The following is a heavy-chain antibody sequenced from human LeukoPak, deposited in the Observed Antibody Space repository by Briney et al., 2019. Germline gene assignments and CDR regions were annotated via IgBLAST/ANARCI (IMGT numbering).Heavy chain of an antibody. J-gene: IGHJ4*02. CDR1: GGSISSSSYY. D-gene: IGHD5-18*01. CDR3: ARQHGYSYGNVDY. CDR2: IYYSGST. V-gene: IGHV4-39*01. Sequence: PSETLSLTCTVSGGSISSSSYYWGWIRQPPGKGLEWIGSIYYSGSTYYNPSLKSRVTISVDTSKNEFSLKVSSVTAADTAVYYCARQHGYSYGNVDYWGQGTLVTVSS.